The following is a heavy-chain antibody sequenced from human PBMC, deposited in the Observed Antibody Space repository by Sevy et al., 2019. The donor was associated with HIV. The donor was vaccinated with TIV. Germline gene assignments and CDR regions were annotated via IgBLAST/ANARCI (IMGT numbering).Heavy chain of an antibody. CDR2: ISGSGLST. Sequence: GGSLRLSCAASGFTFTTYAMNWVRQAPGKGLEWVSTISGSGLSTYYAHSVKGRFTISRDNSKNTLYLQMDSLRAEDTAVYYCAKDRHDSSGYYPEGAFDFWGQGTMVTVSS. V-gene: IGHV3-23*01. J-gene: IGHJ3*01. CDR3: AKDRHDSSGYYPEGAFDF. D-gene: IGHD3-22*01. CDR1: GFTFTTYA.